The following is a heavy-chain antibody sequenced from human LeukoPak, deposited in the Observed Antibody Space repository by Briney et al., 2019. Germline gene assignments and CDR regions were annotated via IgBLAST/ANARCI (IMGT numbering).Heavy chain of an antibody. CDR2: IYYSGST. CDR1: GGSIGSHY. Sequence: SETLSLTCTVSGGSIGSHYWSWIRQPPGKGLEWIGYIYYSGSTNYNPSLKSRVTISVNTSKNQFSLKLSSVTAADTAVYYCARLYDYGGNSLHYYYYYMDVWGKGTTVTVSS. D-gene: IGHD4-23*01. CDR3: ARLYDYGGNSLHYYYYYMDV. V-gene: IGHV4-59*11. J-gene: IGHJ6*03.